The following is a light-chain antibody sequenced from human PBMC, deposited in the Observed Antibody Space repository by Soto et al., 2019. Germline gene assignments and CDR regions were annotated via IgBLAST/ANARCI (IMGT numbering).Light chain of an antibody. J-gene: IGKJ4*01. V-gene: IGKV2-28*01. CDR2: LGS. CDR1: HSLLHSNGYNY. CDR3: MQARQTPRLT. Sequence: DIVMTQSPLSLPVTPGEPASISCRSSHSLLHSNGYNYLDWYLQKPGQSPQLLINLGSNRASGVPDRFRGSGTGTDVTLKISRGEAEDVGVNYSMQARQTPRLTFGVGTNVDIK.